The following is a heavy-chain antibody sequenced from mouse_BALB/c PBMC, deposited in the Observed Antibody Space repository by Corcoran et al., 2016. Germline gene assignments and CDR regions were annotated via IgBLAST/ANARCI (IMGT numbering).Heavy chain of an antibody. D-gene: IGHD1-2*01. CDR3: ARATATTC. CDR2: IDPANGHT. J-gene: IGHJ2*01. V-gene: IGHV14-3*02. Sequence: EVQLQQSGAELVKPGASVKLSCTASGFNIKDTYMHWVKQRPEQGLEWIGRIDPANGHTKYDPKFQGKATITADTSSNTAYLQLSSLTSEDTAVYYCARATATTCWGQGTTLTVSS. CDR1: GFNIKDTY.